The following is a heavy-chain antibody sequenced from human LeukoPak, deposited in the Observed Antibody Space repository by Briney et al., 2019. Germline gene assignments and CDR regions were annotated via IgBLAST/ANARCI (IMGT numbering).Heavy chain of an antibody. CDR3: ARDFAREFTIDY. Sequence: GGSLRLSCAASGFTFSNYNMNWVRQPPGKGLQWVSYISSSSNIIYYADSVKGRSTISRDNAKNSLFLQMNSLRAEDTAVYYCARDFAREFTIDYWGQGTLVTVSS. V-gene: IGHV3-48*01. CDR1: GFTFSNYN. D-gene: IGHD3-10*01. CDR2: ISSSSNII. J-gene: IGHJ4*02.